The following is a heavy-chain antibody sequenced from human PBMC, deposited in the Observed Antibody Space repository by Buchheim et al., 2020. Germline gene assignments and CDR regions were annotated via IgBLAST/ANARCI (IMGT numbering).Heavy chain of an antibody. CDR3: ARDADYYDSSGYYPY. V-gene: IGHV3-30*04. J-gene: IGHJ4*02. Sequence: QVQLVESGGGVVQPGRSLRLSCAASGFTFSSYAMHWVRQAPGKGLEWVAVISYDGSNKYYADSVKGRFTISRDNSKNTLYLQMNSLRAEDTAVYYCARDADYYDSSGYYPYWGQGTL. D-gene: IGHD3-22*01. CDR2: ISYDGSNK. CDR1: GFTFSSYA.